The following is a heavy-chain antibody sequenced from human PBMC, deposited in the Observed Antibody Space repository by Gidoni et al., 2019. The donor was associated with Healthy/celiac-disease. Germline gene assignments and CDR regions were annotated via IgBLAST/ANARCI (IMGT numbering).Heavy chain of an antibody. Sequence: QVQLQESGPGLVKPSETLSLTCTVSGGSISSYYWSWIRQPPGKGLEWIGYIYYSGSTNYNPSLKSRVTISVDTSKNQFSLKLSSVTAADTAVYYCARCPLWFGENYFDYWGQGTLVTVSS. CDR3: ARCPLWFGENYFDY. V-gene: IGHV4-59*01. J-gene: IGHJ4*02. CDR2: IYYSGST. CDR1: GGSISSYY. D-gene: IGHD3-10*01.